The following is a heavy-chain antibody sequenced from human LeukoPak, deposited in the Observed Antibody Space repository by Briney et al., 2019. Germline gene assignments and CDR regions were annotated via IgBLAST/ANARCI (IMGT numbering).Heavy chain of an antibody. CDR3: AKDEVGGHLAS. CDR1: GFTFSSYW. Sequence: PGGSLRLSCAASGFTFSSYWMSWVRQAPGEGLECVAKVNENGRETHYADSVKGRFTISRDNSKNSVPLLMYNLRVEDTAVYYCAKDEVGGHLASWGQGILVIIS. V-gene: IGHV3-7*01. CDR2: VNENGRET. J-gene: IGHJ5*02.